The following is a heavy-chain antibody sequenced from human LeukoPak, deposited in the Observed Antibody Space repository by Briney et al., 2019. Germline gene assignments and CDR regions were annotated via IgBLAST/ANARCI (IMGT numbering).Heavy chain of an antibody. J-gene: IGHJ4*02. Sequence: SETLSLTCAVYGGSFSGYYWSWIRQPPGKGLEWIGEINHSGSTNYNPSLKSRVTISVDTSKNQFSLKLSSVTAADTAVYYCARVYYDYVWGSYRAQSYYFDYWGQGTLVTVSS. CDR2: INHSGST. V-gene: IGHV4-34*01. CDR1: GGSFSGYY. D-gene: IGHD3-16*02. CDR3: ARVYYDYVWGSYRAQSYYFDY.